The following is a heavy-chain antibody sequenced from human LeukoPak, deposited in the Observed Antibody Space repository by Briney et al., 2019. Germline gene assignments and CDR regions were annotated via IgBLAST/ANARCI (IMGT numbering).Heavy chain of an antibody. CDR1: GFTVSSNY. J-gene: IGHJ3*02. Sequence: GGSLRLSCAASGFTVSSNYMSWVRQAPGKGLEWVSIIYSGGSTYYSDSVKGRFTISRHNSKNPLYLQMNTLTAEDTAVYYFAREVGGCAFYIWGQGTMVTVSS. CDR3: AREVGGCAFYI. V-gene: IGHV3-53*04. D-gene: IGHD3-16*01. CDR2: IYSGGST.